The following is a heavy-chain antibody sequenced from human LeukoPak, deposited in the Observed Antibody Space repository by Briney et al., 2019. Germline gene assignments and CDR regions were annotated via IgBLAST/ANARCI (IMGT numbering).Heavy chain of an antibody. D-gene: IGHD3-10*01. V-gene: IGHV3-11*04. CDR1: GFTFSDYY. J-gene: IGHJ6*02. CDR3: ARAFYGSGSYYSPRPNYYYYGMDV. Sequence: PGGSLRLSCAASGFTFSDYYMSWIRQAPGKGLEWVSYISSSSSTIYYADSVKGRFTISRDNAKNSLYLQMNSLRDEDTAVYYCARAFYGSGSYYSPRPNYYYYGMDVWGQGTTVTVSS. CDR2: ISSSSSTI.